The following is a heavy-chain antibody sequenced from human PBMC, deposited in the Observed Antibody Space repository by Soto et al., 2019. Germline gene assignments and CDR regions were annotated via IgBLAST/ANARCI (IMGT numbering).Heavy chain of an antibody. CDR2: IYHSGST. V-gene: IGHV4-4*02. D-gene: IGHD1-26*01. CDR1: GGSISSSNW. J-gene: IGHJ6*02. Sequence: QVQLQESGPGLVKPSGTLSLTCAVSGGSISSSNWWSWVRQPPGKGLEWIGEIYHSGSTNYNPSLESRVTISVDKSKTKFPLKLSSVTAADTAVYYCARVSGSYYYGMDVWGQGTTVTVSS. CDR3: ARVSGSYYYGMDV.